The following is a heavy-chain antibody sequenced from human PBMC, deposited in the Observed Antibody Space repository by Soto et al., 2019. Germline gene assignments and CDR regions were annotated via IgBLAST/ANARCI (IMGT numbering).Heavy chain of an antibody. D-gene: IGHD3-22*01. CDR2: IFPSDSDT. Sequence: GESLKISCRTSGYRFTSYWIAWVRQMPGKGLEWMGIIFPSDSDTRYSPSFQGQVTISADRSTSTVFLQWASLKASDTAVYFCARKDKSGYFNWFYPGGQGTLVTVSS. CDR3: ARKDKSGYFNWFYP. V-gene: IGHV5-51*01. CDR1: GYRFTSYW. J-gene: IGHJ5*02.